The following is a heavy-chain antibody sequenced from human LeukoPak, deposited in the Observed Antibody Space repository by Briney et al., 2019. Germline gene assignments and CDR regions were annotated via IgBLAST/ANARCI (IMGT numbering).Heavy chain of an antibody. CDR1: GYTFSDYY. J-gene: IGHJ4*02. CDR2: INPNSGGV. Sequence: ASVKVPCKASGYTFSDYYMHWVRQAPGQGLEWMGWINPNSGGVNYAQKLQGRLTMTRDTSISTAYMQLSRLRSEDTAVYYCARGVITMATDYWGQGTLVTVSS. V-gene: IGHV1-2*02. D-gene: IGHD3-10*01. CDR3: ARGVITMATDY.